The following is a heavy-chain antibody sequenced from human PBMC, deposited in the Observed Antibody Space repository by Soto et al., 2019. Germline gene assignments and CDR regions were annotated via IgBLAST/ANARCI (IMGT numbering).Heavy chain of an antibody. D-gene: IGHD6-19*01. CDR3: AKGRAPSGWYPPYYYGMDV. J-gene: IGHJ6*02. CDR1: GFTFSSYA. V-gene: IGHV3-23*01. Sequence: EVQLLASGGGLVQPGGSLRLSCAASGFTFSSYAMSWVRQAPGKGLEWVSAISGSGGSTLYADSVKGRITISRDNSKNTLYLQMNSLRAEDTAVYYCAKGRAPSGWYPPYYYGMDVWGLGTTVTVSS. CDR2: ISGSGGST.